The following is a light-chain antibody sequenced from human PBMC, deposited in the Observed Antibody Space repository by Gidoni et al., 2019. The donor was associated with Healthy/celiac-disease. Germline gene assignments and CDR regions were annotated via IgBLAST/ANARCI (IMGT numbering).Light chain of an antibody. J-gene: IGLJ1*01. CDR3: QVWDSSSDLGV. V-gene: IGLV3-21*02. CDR1: NIGSKS. CDR2: DDS. Sequence: SYLQTQPTSVSVATGQTARITCGGNNIGSKSVHWYQPKPGQAPVLVVYDDSDLPSGIPERFSGSNSGNTATLTISRVEAGDEADYYCQVWDSSSDLGVFGTGTKVTVL.